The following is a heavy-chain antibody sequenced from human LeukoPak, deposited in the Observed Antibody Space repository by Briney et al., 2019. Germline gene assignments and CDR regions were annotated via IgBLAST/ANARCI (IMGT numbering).Heavy chain of an antibody. V-gene: IGHV4-59*08. Sequence: PSETLSLTCTVSGGSSSDYLWSWIRQPPGKGLEWIGYIYYSGSTNYNPSLKSRVAISLDTSKTHFSLSLTSVTAADTAVYYCARRSVGAPVRLVWGKGTTVTVSS. CDR2: IYYSGST. CDR1: GGSSSDYL. J-gene: IGHJ6*04. CDR3: ARRSVGAPVRLV. D-gene: IGHD1-26*01.